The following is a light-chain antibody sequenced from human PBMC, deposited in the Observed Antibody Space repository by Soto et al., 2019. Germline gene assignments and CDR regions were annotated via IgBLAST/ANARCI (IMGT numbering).Light chain of an antibody. CDR3: QQYRDLPQT. V-gene: IGKV3-20*01. Sequence: EIVLTQSPGTLSLSPGERATLSCRPSQSVRSNYLAWYQQKPGQAPRLPIYNSSTRATGIPDRCSGNGTGTDFTLTIRRLEPEYFALYYCQQYRDLPQTFGQGTQVEIK. CDR2: NSS. CDR1: QSVRSNY. J-gene: IGKJ1*01.